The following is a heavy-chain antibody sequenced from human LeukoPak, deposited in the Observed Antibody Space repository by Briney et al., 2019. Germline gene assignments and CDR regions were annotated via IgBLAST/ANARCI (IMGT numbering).Heavy chain of an antibody. CDR1: GGSISSGGYY. CDR3: ALYYGSGSHTNWLDP. Sequence: SETLSLTCTVSGGSISSGGYYWSWIRQHPGKGLEWIGYIYYSGSTYYNPSLKSRVTISVDTSKNQFSLKLSSVTAADTAVYYCALYYGSGSHTNWLDPWGQGTLVTVSS. V-gene: IGHV4-31*03. D-gene: IGHD3-10*01. J-gene: IGHJ5*02. CDR2: IYYSGST.